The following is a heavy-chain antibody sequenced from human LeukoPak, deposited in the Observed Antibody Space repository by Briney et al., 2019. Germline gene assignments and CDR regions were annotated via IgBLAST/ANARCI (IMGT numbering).Heavy chain of an antibody. CDR3: ARHENIFSTFDM. J-gene: IGHJ3*02. Sequence: ESLKISCKGSGYSFTSYWITWVRQMPGKGREWMGRIDPSDSYTNYSPSFQGHVTISADKSISTAYLQWSSLKASDTAIYYCARHENIFSTFDMWGQGTMVTVSS. V-gene: IGHV5-10-1*01. CDR2: IDPSDSYT. D-gene: IGHD3-9*01. CDR1: GYSFTSYW.